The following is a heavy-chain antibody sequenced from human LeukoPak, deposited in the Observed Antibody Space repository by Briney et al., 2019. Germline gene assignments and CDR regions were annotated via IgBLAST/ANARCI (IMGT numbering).Heavy chain of an antibody. V-gene: IGHV3-7*01. CDR2: IKQDGSEK. J-gene: IGHJ4*02. D-gene: IGHD3-22*01. Sequence: PGGSLRLSCAASGFTFSSYWMSWVRQAPGKGLEWVANIKQDGSEKYYVDSVKGRLTISRDNAKNSLYLQMNSLRAEDTAVYYCARDPGYYDRSIDYWGQGTLVTVSS. CDR3: ARDPGYYDRSIDY. CDR1: GFTFSSYW.